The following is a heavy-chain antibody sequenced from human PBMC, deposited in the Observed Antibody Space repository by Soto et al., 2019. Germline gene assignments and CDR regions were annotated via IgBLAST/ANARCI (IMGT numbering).Heavy chain of an antibody. CDR2: INHSGST. Sequence: QVQLQQWGAGLLKPSETLSLTCAVYGGSFSGYYWSWIRQPPGKGLEWIGEINHSGSTNYNPSLKKRVTIAADTSKNQFSLKLSSVTAADTAVYYCARAALIAVAGTEYYFDYWGQGTLVTVSS. D-gene: IGHD6-19*01. CDR1: GGSFSGYY. CDR3: ARAALIAVAGTEYYFDY. J-gene: IGHJ4*02. V-gene: IGHV4-34*01.